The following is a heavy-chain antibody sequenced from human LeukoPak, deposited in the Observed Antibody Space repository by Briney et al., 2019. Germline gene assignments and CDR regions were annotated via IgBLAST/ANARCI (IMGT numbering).Heavy chain of an antibody. Sequence: GRSLRLSCTASGFTFSNYGMHWVRQAPGKGLEWVAVIPYDGSNEYYVDSVKGRFTISRDNSKNTLYLQMNSLRAEDTAVYYCAKGLGYCSSISCSFYFDYWGQGTLVTVSS. J-gene: IGHJ4*02. CDR3: AKGLGYCSSISCSFYFDY. V-gene: IGHV3-30*18. D-gene: IGHD2-2*01. CDR1: GFTFSNYG. CDR2: IPYDGSNE.